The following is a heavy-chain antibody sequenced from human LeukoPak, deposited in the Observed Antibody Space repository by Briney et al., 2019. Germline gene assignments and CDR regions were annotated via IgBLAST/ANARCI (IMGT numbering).Heavy chain of an antibody. D-gene: IGHD3-16*02. CDR1: GFTFSSYG. CDR3: ARGGHNYRAPFDY. CDR2: ISYDGSNK. V-gene: IGHV3-30*03. J-gene: IGHJ4*02. Sequence: GGSLRLSCAASGFTFSSYGMHWVRQAPGKGLEWVAVISYDGSNKYYADSVKGRFTISRDNAKNSLYLQMNSLRAEDTAVYYCARGGHNYRAPFDYWGQGTLVTVSS.